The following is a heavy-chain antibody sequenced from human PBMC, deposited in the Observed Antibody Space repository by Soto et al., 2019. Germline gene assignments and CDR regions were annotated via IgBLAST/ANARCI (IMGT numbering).Heavy chain of an antibody. Sequence: SETMFLTSTVSGASVSSSTHYCNWLRQPPGKGLELIGFAYYSGITNYSPSLKSRVTISLDTSKDQFSLRLTSVTAADTAVYYCARTRDNNINYYYALDVWGQGTTVT. CDR2: AYYSGIT. V-gene: IGHV4-61*01. D-gene: IGHD1-20*01. CDR3: ARTRDNNINYYYALDV. J-gene: IGHJ6*02. CDR1: GASVSSSTHY.